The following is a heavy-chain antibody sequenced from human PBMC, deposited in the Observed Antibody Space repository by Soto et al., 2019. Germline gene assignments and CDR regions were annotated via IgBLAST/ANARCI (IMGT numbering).Heavy chain of an antibody. J-gene: IGHJ4*02. CDR2: ISHSGST. CDR1: GDSISRFY. D-gene: IGHD1-1*01. CDR3: ARDDTTGGFDF. V-gene: IGHV4-59*01. Sequence: QVQLQESGPGLVKPSQTLSLTCTVSGDSISRFYWNWIRQPPGKGLEWIGYISHSGSTNYNPSLQSRVTISADTSKNQFSRKLSSVTAADTAVYYCARDDTTGGFDFWGQGTLVTVSS.